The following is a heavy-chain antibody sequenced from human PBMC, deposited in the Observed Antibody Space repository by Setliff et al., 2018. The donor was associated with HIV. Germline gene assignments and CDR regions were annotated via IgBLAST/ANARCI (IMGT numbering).Heavy chain of an antibody. Sequence: SETLSLTCTVSGGSISSHYWSWIRQAPGTGLEWIGTMYFSGNARNSPSLKSRVTISVDTSKNQLSLNLTSVTAADTAVYYCARVEAKVRGATYGMDVWGQGTTVTVSS. V-gene: IGHV4-59*11. CDR1: GGSISSHY. CDR3: ARVEAKVRGATYGMDV. CDR2: MYFSGNA. D-gene: IGHD3-10*01. J-gene: IGHJ6*02.